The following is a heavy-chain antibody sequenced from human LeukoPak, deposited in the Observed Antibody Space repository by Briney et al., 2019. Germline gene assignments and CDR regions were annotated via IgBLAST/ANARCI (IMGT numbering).Heavy chain of an antibody. V-gene: IGHV4-39*01. D-gene: IGHD2-2*01. Sequence: SETLSLTCTVSGGSISSSSYYWGWVRQPPGKGLEYIGTIFYVGDTYYNPSLESRLTISVDTSKNQFSLKLRSVTAADSAVYYCPRTSGSSYAYDDYWGQGTLVTVSS. CDR2: IFYVGDT. J-gene: IGHJ4*02. CDR1: GGSISSSSYY. CDR3: PRTSGSSYAYDDY.